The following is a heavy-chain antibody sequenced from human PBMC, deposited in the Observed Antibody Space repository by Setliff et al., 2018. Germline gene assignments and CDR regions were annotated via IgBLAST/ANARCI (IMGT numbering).Heavy chain of an antibody. CDR3: AKVGDYGGEYYYYYYYMDV. CDR2: TQFDGNDR. CDR1: GFSFSNYA. J-gene: IGHJ6*03. D-gene: IGHD4-17*01. V-gene: IGHV3-30*02. Sequence: PGGSLRLSCAASGFSFSNYAMHWVRQAPGKGLEWVAFTQFDGNDRYFADSVKGRFTISRDNSKYTLYLQMNSLRVEDSGLYYCAKVGDYGGEYYYYYYYMDVWGKGTTVTVSS.